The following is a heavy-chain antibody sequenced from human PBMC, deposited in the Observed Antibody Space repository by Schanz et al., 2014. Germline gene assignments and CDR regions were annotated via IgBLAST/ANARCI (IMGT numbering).Heavy chain of an antibody. J-gene: IGHJ5*02. Sequence: VQLVESGGGLVKPGDSLRLSCAASGFTFRTYGMHWVRQAPGKGLEWVAFIWSDGSRTYHAESVKGRFTISRDNSRNTLYLQMDSLRDEDTALYYCAKVVASGPTTGPFDPWGQGTLVTVSS. D-gene: IGHD1-26*01. V-gene: IGHV3-30*02. CDR2: IWSDGSRT. CDR1: GFTFRTYG. CDR3: AKVVASGPTTGPFDP.